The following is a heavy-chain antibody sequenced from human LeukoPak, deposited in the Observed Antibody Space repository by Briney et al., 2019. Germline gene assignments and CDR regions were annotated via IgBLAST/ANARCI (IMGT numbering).Heavy chain of an antibody. V-gene: IGHV3-48*01. CDR2: ISSSSSTI. CDR1: GFTFSNYG. J-gene: IGHJ4*02. CDR3: ARGAYYYED. Sequence: GGSLRLSCGVSGFTFSNYGMHWVRQAPGKGLEWVSYISSSSSTIYYADSVKGRFTISRDNAENSLYLQMNSLRAEDTAVYYCARGAYYYEDWGQGTLVTVSS. D-gene: IGHD3-22*01.